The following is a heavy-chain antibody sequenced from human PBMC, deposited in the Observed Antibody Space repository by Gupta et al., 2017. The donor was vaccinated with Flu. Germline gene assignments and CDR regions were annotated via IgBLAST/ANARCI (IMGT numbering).Heavy chain of an antibody. Sequence: TWVRQAPGKGLEWVSSISSSSSYIYYADSVKGRFTISRDNAKNSLYLQMNSLRAEDTAVYYCARGGVAGTAPDQEYYMDVWGKGTTVTVSS. CDR2: ISSSSSYI. V-gene: IGHV3-21*01. D-gene: IGHD6-19*01. J-gene: IGHJ6*03. CDR3: ARGGVAGTAPDQEYYMDV.